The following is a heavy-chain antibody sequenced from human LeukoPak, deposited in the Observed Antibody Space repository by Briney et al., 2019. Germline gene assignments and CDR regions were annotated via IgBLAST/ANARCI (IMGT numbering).Heavy chain of an antibody. CDR1: GGSFSGYY. CDR3: ASYYYDSSGYYAHSWFDP. D-gene: IGHD3-22*01. Sequence: SETLSLTCAVYGGSFSGYYWSRIRQPPGKGLEWIGEINHSGSTNYNPSLKSRVTISVDTSKNQFSLKLSSVTAADTAVYYCASYYYDSSGYYAHSWFDPWGQGTLVTVSS. CDR2: INHSGST. J-gene: IGHJ5*02. V-gene: IGHV4-34*01.